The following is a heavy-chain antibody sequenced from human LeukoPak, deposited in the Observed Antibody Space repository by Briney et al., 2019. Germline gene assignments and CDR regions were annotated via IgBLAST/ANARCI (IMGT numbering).Heavy chain of an antibody. V-gene: IGHV3-23*01. J-gene: IGHJ2*01. CDR3: ARGPGTTVTTVGAYAAPHWYIDL. Sequence: GGSLRLSCAASGFTFSSYAMSWVRQAPGKGLEWVSAISGSGGSTYYAGSVKGRFTISRDNSKNTLYLQMNSLRAEDTAVYYCARGPGTTVTTVGAYAAPHWYIDLWGLGTLVTVSS. D-gene: IGHD4-17*01. CDR1: GFTFSSYA. CDR2: ISGSGGST.